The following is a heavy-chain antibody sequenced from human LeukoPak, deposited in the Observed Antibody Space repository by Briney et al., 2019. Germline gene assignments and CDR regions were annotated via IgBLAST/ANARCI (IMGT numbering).Heavy chain of an antibody. J-gene: IGHJ4*02. CDR3: ARGSIWYSSSWYEDY. D-gene: IGHD6-13*01. CDR2: ISAYNGNT. CDR1: GYTFTGYG. Sequence: ASVKVACKASGYTFTGYGISWVRHAPGQGLEWMGWISAYNGNTNYAQKLQGRVTMTTDTSTSTAYMELRSLRSDDTAVYYCARGSIWYSSSWYEDYWGQGTLVTVSS. V-gene: IGHV1-18*01.